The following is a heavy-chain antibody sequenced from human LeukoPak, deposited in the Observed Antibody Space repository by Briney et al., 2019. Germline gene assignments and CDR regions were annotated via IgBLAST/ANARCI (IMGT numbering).Heavy chain of an antibody. J-gene: IGHJ5*02. Sequence: PSETLSLTCTVSGGSISSYYWSWIRQPPGKGLEWIGEINHSGSTNYNPSLKSRVTISVDTSKNQFSLKLSSVTAADTAVYYCARPYSSGWYAFGFDPWGQGTLVTVSS. D-gene: IGHD6-19*01. CDR1: GGSISSYY. V-gene: IGHV4-34*01. CDR3: ARPYSSGWYAFGFDP. CDR2: INHSGST.